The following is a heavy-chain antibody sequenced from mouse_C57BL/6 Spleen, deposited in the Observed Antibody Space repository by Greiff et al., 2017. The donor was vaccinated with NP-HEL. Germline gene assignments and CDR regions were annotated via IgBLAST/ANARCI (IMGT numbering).Heavy chain of an antibody. CDR1: GYSFTGYY. Sequence: EVQLQQSGPELVKPGASVKISCKASGYSFTGYYMNWVKQSPEKSLEWIGEINPSTGGTTYNQKFKAKATLTVDKSSSTAYMQLKSLTSEDSAVYYCARSHYGSSPVAYWGQGTLVTVSA. CDR2: INPSTGGT. J-gene: IGHJ3*01. V-gene: IGHV1-42*01. CDR3: ARSHYGSSPVAY. D-gene: IGHD1-1*01.